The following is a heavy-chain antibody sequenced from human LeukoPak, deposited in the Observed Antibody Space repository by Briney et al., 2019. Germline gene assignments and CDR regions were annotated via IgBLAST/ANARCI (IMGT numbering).Heavy chain of an antibody. Sequence: PSETLSLTCAVYGGSFSGYYWSWIRQPPGKGLEWIGEINHSGSTNYNPSLKSRVTISVDTSKNQFSLKLSSVTAADTAVYYCARGRPQKKSGCWFDPWGQGTLVTVSS. J-gene: IGHJ5*02. CDR1: GGSFSGYY. CDR2: INHSGST. V-gene: IGHV4-34*01. CDR3: ARGRPQKKSGCWFDP. D-gene: IGHD6-19*01.